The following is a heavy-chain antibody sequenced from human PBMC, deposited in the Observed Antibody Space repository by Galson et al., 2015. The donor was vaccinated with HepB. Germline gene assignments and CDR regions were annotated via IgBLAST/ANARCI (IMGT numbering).Heavy chain of an antibody. CDR1: GDSVSSNSAA. Sequence: CAISGDSVSSNSAAWIWNRQSPSRGLEWLGRTYYRSKWYNDYAVSVRSRIIIDPDTSKNQFSLQLNSVTPEDTAVYYCARGTRGGFDYWGQGTLVTVSS. V-gene: IGHV6-1*01. J-gene: IGHJ4*02. CDR3: ARGTRGGFDY. D-gene: IGHD1-1*01. CDR2: TYYRSKWYN.